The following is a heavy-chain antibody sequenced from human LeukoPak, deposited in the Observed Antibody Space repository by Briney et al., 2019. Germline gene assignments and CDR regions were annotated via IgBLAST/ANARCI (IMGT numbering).Heavy chain of an antibody. V-gene: IGHV3-21*01. J-gene: IGHJ2*01. CDR1: GFTFPTFT. D-gene: IGHD3-10*01. CDR2: VSGSSRYT. Sequence: GGSLRLSCATAGFTFPTFTIDWIRQAPGKGLEWVSSVSGSSRYTYYADSVKGRFTVSRDNAKKSVFLQLNNLTAEDTAVYYCARDQDYGSGSYYKGNGDFDLWGRGTLVTVSS. CDR3: ARDQDYGSGSYYKGNGDFDL.